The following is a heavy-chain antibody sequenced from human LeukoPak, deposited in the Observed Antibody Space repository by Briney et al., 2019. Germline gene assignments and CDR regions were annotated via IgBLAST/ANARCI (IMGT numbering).Heavy chain of an antibody. CDR3: ARGSDSSGYSSYYYYYYMDV. CDR2: IYYSGST. J-gene: IGHJ6*03. V-gene: IGHV4-59*01. Sequence: SETLSPTCTVSGGSISSYYWSWIRQPPGKGLEWIGYIYYSGSTNYNPSLKSRVTISVDTSKNQFSLKLSSVTAADTAVYYCARGSDSSGYSSYYYYYYMDVWGKGTTVTVSS. CDR1: GGSISSYY. D-gene: IGHD3-22*01.